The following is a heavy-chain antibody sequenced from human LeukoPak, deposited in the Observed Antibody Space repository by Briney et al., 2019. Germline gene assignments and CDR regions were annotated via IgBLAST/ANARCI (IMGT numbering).Heavy chain of an antibody. Sequence: SETLSLTCTVSGGSISSSDYYWGWIRQPPGKGLEWIGSIYYSVTTYYNPSLKSRVTISVDTSKNQFSLRLRSVTAADTAVYFCARGRVSSSTWYSTYYYYFYMDVWGKGTTVTVSS. D-gene: IGHD4-11*01. V-gene: IGHV4-39*07. CDR1: GGSISSSDYY. J-gene: IGHJ6*03. CDR2: IYYSVTT. CDR3: ARGRVSSSTWYSTYYYYFYMDV.